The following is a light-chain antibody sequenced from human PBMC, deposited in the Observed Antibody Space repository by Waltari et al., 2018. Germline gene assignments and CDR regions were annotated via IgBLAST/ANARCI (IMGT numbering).Light chain of an antibody. V-gene: IGKV3-20*01. CDR2: AAS. CDR3: QNHERLPAT. J-gene: IGKJ1*01. Sequence: VLTQSPGTLSLSPGEKATLSCRASQSISKYLVWYQQRPGHAPRLLIYAASTRAPGVPDRFSGSGYGTDFTLTSSRLEPEDFAVYYCQNHERLPATFGQGTKVEIK. CDR1: QSISKY.